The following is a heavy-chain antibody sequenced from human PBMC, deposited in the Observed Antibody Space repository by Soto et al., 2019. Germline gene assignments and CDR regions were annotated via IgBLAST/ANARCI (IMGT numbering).Heavy chain of an antibody. Sequence: GGSLRLSCAASGFTFSNYWMHWVRQAPGKGLVWVSRLDNDGTNTRYADSVKGRFTVSRDNGKNTVYLQMDSLRAEDTAVYYCARDGGTYFDYWGQGTLVTVSS. CDR2: LDNDGTNT. CDR3: ARDGGTYFDY. J-gene: IGHJ4*02. D-gene: IGHD3-16*01. V-gene: IGHV3-74*01. CDR1: GFTFSNYW.